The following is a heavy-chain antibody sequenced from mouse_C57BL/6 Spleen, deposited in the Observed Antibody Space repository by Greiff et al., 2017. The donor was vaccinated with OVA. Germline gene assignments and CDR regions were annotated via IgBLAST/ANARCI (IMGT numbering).Heavy chain of an antibody. CDR2: IRSKSNNYAT. V-gene: IGHV10-1*01. CDR3: VRHIENYAMDY. J-gene: IGHJ4*01. CDR1: GFSFNTYA. Sequence: EVKLMESGGGLVQPKGSLKLSCAASGFSFNTYAMNWVRQAPGQGLEWVARIRSKSNNYATYYADSVKDRFTISRDDSESMLYLQMNNLKTEDTAMYYCVRHIENYAMDYWGQGTSVTVSS.